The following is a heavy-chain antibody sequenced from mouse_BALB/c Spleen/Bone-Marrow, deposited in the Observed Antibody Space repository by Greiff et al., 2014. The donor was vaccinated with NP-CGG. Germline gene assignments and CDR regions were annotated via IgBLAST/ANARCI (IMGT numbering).Heavy chain of an antibody. Sequence: EVMLVESGGGLVQPGGSLRLSCTTSGFTFTDYFMTWVRQPPGKALGWLGFIRNKANGYTTEYNPSVKGRFTISRDTSQGILYLQMNTLRAEDSAIYFCARDYSGYFDFWGQGTTLTVSS. CDR2: IRNKANGYTT. V-gene: IGHV7-3*02. D-gene: IGHD5-1*01. CDR3: ARDYSGYFDF. J-gene: IGHJ2*01. CDR1: GFTFTDYF.